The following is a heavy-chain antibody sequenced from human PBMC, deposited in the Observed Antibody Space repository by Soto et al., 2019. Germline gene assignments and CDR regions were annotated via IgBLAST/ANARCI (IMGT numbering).Heavy chain of an antibody. D-gene: IGHD6-19*01. V-gene: IGHV1-24*01. Sequence: EASVKVSCKVSGYTLTELSMHWVRQAPGKGLEWMGGFDPEDGETIYAQKFQGRVTMTEDTSTDTAYMELSSLRSEDTAVYYCATVSSGWYYFDYWGQGTLVTVSS. CDR3: ATVSSGWYYFDY. CDR2: FDPEDGET. J-gene: IGHJ4*02. CDR1: GYTLTELS.